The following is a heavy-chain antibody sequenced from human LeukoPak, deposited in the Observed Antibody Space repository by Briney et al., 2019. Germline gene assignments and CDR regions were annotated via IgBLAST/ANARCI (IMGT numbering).Heavy chain of an antibody. D-gene: IGHD3-10*01. V-gene: IGHV4-34*01. J-gene: IGHJ5*02. CDR3: ARDGFGEGARFDP. Sequence: KLRETLSLTCAVYGGSFSGYYWSWIRQPPGKGLEWIGDINHSGSTNYNPSLKSRVTISVDTSKNQFSLKLSSVTAADTGVCYCARDGFGEGARFDPWGQETLVTVSS. CDR1: GGSFSGYY. CDR2: INHSGST.